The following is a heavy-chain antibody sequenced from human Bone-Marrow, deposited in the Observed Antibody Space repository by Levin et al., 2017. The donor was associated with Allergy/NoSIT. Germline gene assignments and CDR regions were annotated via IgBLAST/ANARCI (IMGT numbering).Heavy chain of an antibody. CDR1: GVSITTNNYY. Sequence: PSETLSLTCTVSGVSITTNNYYWAWIRQPPGKGLEWIATIGYDGSTYYNTSLKTRVVITLDTPESQFSLRLSSVTAADTAEYFCASLIAAAGTNYFNHWGQGSLVTVSS. CDR2: IGYDGST. CDR3: ASLIAAAGTNYFNH. J-gene: IGHJ4*02. V-gene: IGHV4-39*01. D-gene: IGHD6-13*01.